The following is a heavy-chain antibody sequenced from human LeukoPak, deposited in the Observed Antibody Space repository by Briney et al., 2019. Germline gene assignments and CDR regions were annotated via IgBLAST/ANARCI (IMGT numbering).Heavy chain of an antibody. V-gene: IGHV3-23*01. CDR3: ARREPTVTTPYQDYFDY. J-gene: IGHJ4*02. D-gene: IGHD4-17*01. CDR1: GFTFSNYA. Sequence: PGGSLRLSCAASGFTFSNYAMCWVRQAPGKGLEWVSAITGSGSSTYYADSVKGRFTISRDNSKNTLYLQINSLRAEDTAVYYCARREPTVTTPYQDYFDYWGQGTLVTVSS. CDR2: ITGSGSST.